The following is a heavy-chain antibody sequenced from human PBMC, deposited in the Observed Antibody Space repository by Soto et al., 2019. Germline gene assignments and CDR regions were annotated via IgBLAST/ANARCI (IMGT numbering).Heavy chain of an antibody. CDR2: IRRIAYGGTT. V-gene: IGHV3-49*04. CDR1: GFNFAAYT. Sequence: GGSLRLSCSASGFNFAAYTMSWVRLTPGKGLEWVGFIRRIAYGGTTDYAASVKGRFTISRDDSRKIVYLHMSRLKIADTAVYYCSRSLAIDFDSWGQGTLVTVSS. J-gene: IGHJ4*02. CDR3: SRSLAIDFDS.